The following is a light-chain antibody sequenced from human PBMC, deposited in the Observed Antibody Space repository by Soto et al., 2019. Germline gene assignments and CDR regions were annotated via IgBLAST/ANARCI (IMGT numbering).Light chain of an antibody. CDR1: QTISIY. J-gene: IGKJ1*01. CDR2: TVS. V-gene: IGKV1-39*01. CDR3: QQSYSSPRT. Sequence: DIQMTHSPSSLSASVGDRVTITCRASQTISIYLNWYQQKPGKAPKLLINTVSSLQSGVPSRFSGSGSGTDFTLTINSLQPEDFATYYCQQSYSSPRTFSQGTKVEI.